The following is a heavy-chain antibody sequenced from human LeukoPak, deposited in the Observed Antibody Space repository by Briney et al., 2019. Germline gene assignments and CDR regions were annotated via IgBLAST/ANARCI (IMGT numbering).Heavy chain of an antibody. Sequence: ASVKVSCKVSGYTLTELSMHWVRQAPGQGPEWMGWMSPNSGNTGYAQKFQGRVTMTRSTSMSTAYMELSSLRSEDTAVYYCARGPPNWEYDYWGQGTLVTVSS. J-gene: IGHJ4*02. V-gene: IGHV1-8*01. CDR1: GYTLTELS. CDR2: MSPNSGNT. CDR3: ARGPPNWEYDY. D-gene: IGHD7-27*01.